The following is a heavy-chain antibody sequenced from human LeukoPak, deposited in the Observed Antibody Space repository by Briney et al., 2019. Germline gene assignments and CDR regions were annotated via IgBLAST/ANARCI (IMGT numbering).Heavy chain of an antibody. CDR2: INPNSGGT. CDR1: GYTFTGYY. D-gene: IGHD3-9*01. CDR3: ASSLRYFDWLLDPYYYGMDV. J-gene: IGHJ6*02. V-gene: IGHV1-2*02. Sequence: ASVKVSCKASGYTFTGYYMHWVRQAPGQGLEWMGWINPNSGGTNYAQKFQGRVTMTRDTSISTAYMELSRLRSDDTAVYYCASSLRYFDWLLDPYYYGMDVWGQGTTVTVS.